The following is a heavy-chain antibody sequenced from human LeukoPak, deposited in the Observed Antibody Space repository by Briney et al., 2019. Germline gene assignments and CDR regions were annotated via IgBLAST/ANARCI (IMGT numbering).Heavy chain of an antibody. V-gene: IGHV3-72*01. J-gene: IGHJ4*02. CDR3: TRWRSGTSD. CDR2: TRNKADNYAT. D-gene: IGHD4-23*01. Sequence: GGFLRLSCAASGYTFSDHYIDWVRQAPGKGLEWVGHTRNKADNYATEYAASVKGRFTISRDDSRNSVYLQMNSLKTEDTAVYYCTRWRSGTSDWGQGTLVTVSS. CDR1: GYTFSDHY.